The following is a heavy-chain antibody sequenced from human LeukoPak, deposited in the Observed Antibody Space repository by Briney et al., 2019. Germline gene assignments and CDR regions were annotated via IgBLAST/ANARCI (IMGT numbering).Heavy chain of an antibody. Sequence: GASVKVSCKASGGTFSSYAISWVRQAPGQGLEWMGGIIPIFGTANYAQKFQGRVTITTDESTSTAYMELSSLRSEDTAVYYCARAVLVGATTTGAFDIWGQGTMVTVSS. J-gene: IGHJ3*02. V-gene: IGHV1-69*05. CDR3: ARAVLVGATTTGAFDI. CDR2: IIPIFGTA. D-gene: IGHD1-26*01. CDR1: GGTFSSYA.